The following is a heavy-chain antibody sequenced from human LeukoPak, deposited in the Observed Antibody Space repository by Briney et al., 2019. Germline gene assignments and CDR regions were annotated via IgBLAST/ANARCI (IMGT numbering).Heavy chain of an antibody. J-gene: IGHJ4*02. CDR2: ISSSSSTI. D-gene: IGHD6-6*01. CDR1: GFTFSSYN. V-gene: IGHV3-48*02. Sequence: GGSLRLSCTAPGFTFSSYNMNWVRQAPGKGLEWVSYISSSSSTIYYADSVKGRFTISRDNAKNSLYVQMNSLRDEDTAVYYCAREHSSSSGSVSDFWGQGTLVTVSS. CDR3: AREHSSSSGSVSDF.